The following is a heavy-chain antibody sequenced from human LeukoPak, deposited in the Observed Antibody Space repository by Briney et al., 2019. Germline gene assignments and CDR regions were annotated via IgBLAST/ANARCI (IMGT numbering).Heavy chain of an antibody. D-gene: IGHD6-13*01. V-gene: IGHV3-53*01. CDR2: IYSGGST. Sequence: GGSLRLSCAASGFTVSSNYMSWVRQAPGKGLEWVSVIYSGGSTYYADSVKGRFTISRDNSKNTLYLQMNSLRVEDTAVYYCARGAAAGMFRDYYYGMDVWGQGTTVTVSS. J-gene: IGHJ6*02. CDR3: ARGAAAGMFRDYYYGMDV. CDR1: GFTVSSNY.